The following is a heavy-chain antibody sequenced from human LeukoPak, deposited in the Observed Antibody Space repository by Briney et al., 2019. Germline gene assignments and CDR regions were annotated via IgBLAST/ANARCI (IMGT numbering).Heavy chain of an antibody. D-gene: IGHD5-24*01. J-gene: IGHJ4*02. CDR3: ARDYTIKAPYFDY. CDR2: IIPNYDAT. V-gene: IGHV1-69*13. CDR1: GGSFSSYT. Sequence: SVKVSCKASGGSFSSYTINWVRQPPGQGLEWMGEIIPNYDATNYAQKFQGRDTISADSSTSTAYMEPISLTADDTAVYYCARDYTIKAPYFDYWGQGTLVTVSS.